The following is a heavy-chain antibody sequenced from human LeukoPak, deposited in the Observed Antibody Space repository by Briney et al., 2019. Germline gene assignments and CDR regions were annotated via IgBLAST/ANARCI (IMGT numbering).Heavy chain of an antibody. CDR2: ISAYNGNT. D-gene: IGHD2-2*01. CDR3: ARVDGIVVVPAAQFDY. Sequence: ASVTVSCKASGYTFTSYGISWVRQAPGQGLEWMGWISAYNGNTNYAQKLQGRVTMTTDTSTSTAYMELRSLRSDDTAVYYCARVDGIVVVPAAQFDYWGQGTLVTVSS. V-gene: IGHV1-18*01. J-gene: IGHJ4*02. CDR1: GYTFTSYG.